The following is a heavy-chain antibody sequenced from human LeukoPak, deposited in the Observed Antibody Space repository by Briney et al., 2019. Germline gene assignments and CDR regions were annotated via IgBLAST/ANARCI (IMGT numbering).Heavy chain of an antibody. D-gene: IGHD3-22*01. CDR1: GYTFTGYY. Sequence: ASVKVSCKASGYTFTGYYMHWVRQAPGQGLEWMVWINPNSGGTNYAQKFQGSVTMARDTSISTAYMELSRLRSDDTALYYCARDIRITMIVVVAENDAFDIWGQGTMVTVSS. V-gene: IGHV1-2*02. CDR2: INPNSGGT. J-gene: IGHJ3*02. CDR3: ARDIRITMIVVVAENDAFDI.